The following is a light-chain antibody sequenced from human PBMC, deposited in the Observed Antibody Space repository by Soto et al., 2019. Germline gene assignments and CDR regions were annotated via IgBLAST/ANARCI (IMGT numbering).Light chain of an antibody. V-gene: IGKV3-15*01. CDR3: QQYNNWTFS. J-gene: IGKJ5*01. Sequence: EIFMTQYPATLSVSPGERATLSCGAGQGVTTNFAWYQKKYGQSPRLLIYDVSTRATGVPARLSGTGYETDLTITISGMKYEDSEVYLCQQYNNWTFSFGQGTRLEIK. CDR2: DVS. CDR1: QGVTTN.